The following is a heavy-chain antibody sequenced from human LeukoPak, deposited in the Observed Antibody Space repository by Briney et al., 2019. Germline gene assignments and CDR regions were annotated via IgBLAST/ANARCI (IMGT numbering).Heavy chain of an antibody. CDR3: AKNMAGSGWNSFDY. CDR1: GFTFDDYA. CDR2: ISWNSGSI. Sequence: PGGSLRLSCGASGFTFDDYAMHWVRQAAGKGLEWVSGISWNSGSIGYADSVKGRFTISRDNAKNSLYLQMNSLRAEDTALYYCAKNMAGSGWNSFDYWGQGTLVTVSS. J-gene: IGHJ4*02. V-gene: IGHV3-9*01. D-gene: IGHD6-19*01.